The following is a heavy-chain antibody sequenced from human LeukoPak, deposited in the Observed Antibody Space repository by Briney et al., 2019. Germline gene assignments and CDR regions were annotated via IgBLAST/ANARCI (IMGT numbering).Heavy chain of an antibody. V-gene: IGHV3-48*03. D-gene: IGHD5-18*01. CDR3: ARSRYRPISDY. Sequence: TGASLRLSCAASGFTFSSYEMNWVRQARGKGLEWVSYISSSGSTIYYADSVKGRFTISRDNAKNSLYLQMNSLRAEDTAVYYCARSRYRPISDYWGQGTLVTVSS. CDR1: GFTFSSYE. J-gene: IGHJ4*02. CDR2: ISSSGSTI.